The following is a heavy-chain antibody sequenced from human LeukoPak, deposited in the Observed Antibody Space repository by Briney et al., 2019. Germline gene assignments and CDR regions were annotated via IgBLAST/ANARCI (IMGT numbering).Heavy chain of an antibody. CDR1: GGSISSSSYY. CDR2: IYYSGST. D-gene: IGHD7-27*01. V-gene: IGHV4-39*01. J-gene: IGHJ4*02. Sequence: SETLSLTCTVSGGSISSSSYYWGWIRQPPGKGLEWIGSIYYSGSTYYNPSLKSRVTVSVDTSKNQFSLKLSSVTAADTAVYYCARHATLGIPVPWYFDYWGQGTLVTVSS. CDR3: ARHATLGIPVPWYFDY.